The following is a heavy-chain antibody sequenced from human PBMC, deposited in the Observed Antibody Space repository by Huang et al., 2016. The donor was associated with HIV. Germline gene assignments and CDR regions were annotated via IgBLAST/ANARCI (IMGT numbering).Heavy chain of an antibody. Sequence: QIQLVQSGPEVQKTGASVKVSCKASGYTFSFYGLSWVRQAPGQGPAWMGWVSAYSGYTNYSQKFQGRVTMTADTSASTAYMDLRSLTSDDTAVYYCARVPSDHFSDYWGQGTLVTVSS. CDR3: ARVPSDHFSDY. CDR1: GYTFSFYG. V-gene: IGHV1-18*01. J-gene: IGHJ4*02. CDR2: VSAYSGYT.